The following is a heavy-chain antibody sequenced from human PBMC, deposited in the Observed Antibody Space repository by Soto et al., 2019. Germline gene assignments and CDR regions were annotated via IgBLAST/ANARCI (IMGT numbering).Heavy chain of an antibody. CDR1: GFSLSSRGVG. J-gene: IGHJ6*02. Sequence: SGPTLVNPTQTLTLTCTFSGFSLSSRGVGVGWIRQPPGKALQWLALIYSNDDKRYSPPLKSTLTTTKDPSNNQVVLTMTTMDPVDTATYYFAPLSRADYYYYGMDVWGQGTTVTVSS. CDR3: APLSRADYYYYGMDV. D-gene: IGHD3-10*01. V-gene: IGHV2-5*01. CDR2: IYSNDDK.